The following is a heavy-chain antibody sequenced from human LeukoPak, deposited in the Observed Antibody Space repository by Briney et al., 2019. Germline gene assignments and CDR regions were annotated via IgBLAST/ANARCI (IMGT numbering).Heavy chain of an antibody. V-gene: IGHV3-49*04. CDR1: GFTFGDYA. D-gene: IGHD6-19*01. CDR3: TRDYTSSGWYGFFDY. CDR2: IRSKAYGGTT. Sequence: PGRSLRLSCTASGFTFGDYAMTWVRQAPGKGLEWVGFIRSKAYGGTTEYAASVKGRFTISRDDSESIAYLQMNSLKTEDTAVYYCTRDYTSSGWYGFFDYCGPGTLVTVSS. J-gene: IGHJ4*02.